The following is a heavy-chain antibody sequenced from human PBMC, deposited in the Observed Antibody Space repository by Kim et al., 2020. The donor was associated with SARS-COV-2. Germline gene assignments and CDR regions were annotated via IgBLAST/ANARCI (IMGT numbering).Heavy chain of an antibody. D-gene: IGHD6-13*01. CDR3: ARVWGAGGNAAAGYYGMDV. CDR2: IYYSGST. CDR1: GGSISSYY. J-gene: IGHJ6*02. Sequence: SETLSLTCTVSGGSISSYYWSWIRQPPGKGLEWIGYIYYSGSTNYNPSLKSRVTISVDTSKNQFSLKLSSVTAADTAVYYCARVWGAGGNAAAGYYGMDVWGQGTTVTVSS. V-gene: IGHV4-59*01.